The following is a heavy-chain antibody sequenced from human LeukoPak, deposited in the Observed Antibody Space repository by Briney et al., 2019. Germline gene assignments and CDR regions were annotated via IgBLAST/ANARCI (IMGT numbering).Heavy chain of an antibody. V-gene: IGHV3-23*01. CDR3: AKRGIVIRAVIIIGFHKEAYYFDY. Sequence: GGSLRLSCAASGFTFSSYSMNWVRQAPGKGLEWVSGISERGGSTNYADSVKGRFIISRDTSKNTVYLQMNSLRVEDTAVYFCAKRGIVIRAVIIIGFHKEAYYFDYWGQGILVTVSS. CDR1: GFTFSSYS. CDR2: ISERGGST. J-gene: IGHJ4*02. D-gene: IGHD3-10*01.